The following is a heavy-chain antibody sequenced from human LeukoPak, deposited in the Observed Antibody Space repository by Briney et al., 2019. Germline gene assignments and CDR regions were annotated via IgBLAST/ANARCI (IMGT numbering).Heavy chain of an antibody. V-gene: IGHV1-69*13. Sequence: SVKVSFKASGGTFSSYAISWVRQAPGQGLEWMGGIIPIFGTANYAQKFQGRVTITADESTSTAYMELSSLRSEDTAVYYCARTSYDYVWGSYRLFDYWGQGTLVTVSS. D-gene: IGHD3-16*02. CDR3: ARTSYDYVWGSYRLFDY. J-gene: IGHJ4*02. CDR2: IIPIFGTA. CDR1: GGTFSSYA.